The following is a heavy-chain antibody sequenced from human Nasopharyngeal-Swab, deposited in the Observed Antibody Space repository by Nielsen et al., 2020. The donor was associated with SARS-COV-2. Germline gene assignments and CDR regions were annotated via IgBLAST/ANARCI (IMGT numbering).Heavy chain of an antibody. J-gene: IGHJ6*02. V-gene: IGHV4-59*01. CDR2: IYYSGST. CDR3: ARVEGGFYRPYYYGMDV. D-gene: IGHD3-16*01. Sequence: WIRQPPGKGLEWIGHIYYSGSTNYNPSLKSRVTISVDTSKNQFSLKLSSVTAADTAVYYCARVEGGFYRPYYYGMDVWGQGTTVTVSS.